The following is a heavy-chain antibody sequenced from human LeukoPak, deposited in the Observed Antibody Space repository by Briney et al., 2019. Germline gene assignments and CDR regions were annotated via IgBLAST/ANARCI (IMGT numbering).Heavy chain of an antibody. CDR3: ARQGRYYDSSGYPSYFDY. Sequence: SETLSLTCTVSGGSISSYYWSWIRQPPGKGLEWIGYIYYSGSTNYNPSLKSRVTISVDTSKNQFSLKLSSVTAADTAVYYCARQGRYYDSSGYPSYFDYWGQGTLVTVSS. V-gene: IGHV4-59*01. J-gene: IGHJ4*02. D-gene: IGHD3-22*01. CDR2: IYYSGST. CDR1: GGSISSYY.